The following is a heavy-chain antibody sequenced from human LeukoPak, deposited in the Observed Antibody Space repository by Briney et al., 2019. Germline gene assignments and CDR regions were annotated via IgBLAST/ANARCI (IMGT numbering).Heavy chain of an antibody. V-gene: IGHV3-73*01. J-gene: IGHJ4*02. CDR1: GFTFSGST. CDR2: IRGKANSYAT. D-gene: IGHD2-2*01. Sequence: PGGSLKLSCAASGFTFSGSTMHWVRQASGKGLEWVGRIRGKANSYATAYAASVKGRFTISRDDSTNTAYLQMNSLKTEDTAVYYCASYCTSASCYSGYWGQGTLVTVSS. CDR3: ASYCTSASCYSGY.